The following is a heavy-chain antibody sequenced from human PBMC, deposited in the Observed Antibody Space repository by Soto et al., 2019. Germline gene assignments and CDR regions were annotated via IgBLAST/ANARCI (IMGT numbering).Heavy chain of an antibody. J-gene: IGHJ4*02. Sequence: EVQLVESGGGLVQPGGSLTLSCAASGFTFSSHCMHWVRQAPGKGLMWVSRIDTEGGTIDYADSVEGRFTISRDNVKKMLYLQMSSLRPDDTAVYYCARNNWGIDFWGQGVLVTVSS. CDR3: ARNNWGIDF. V-gene: IGHV3-74*01. CDR1: GFTFSSHC. CDR2: IDTEGGTI. D-gene: IGHD7-27*01.